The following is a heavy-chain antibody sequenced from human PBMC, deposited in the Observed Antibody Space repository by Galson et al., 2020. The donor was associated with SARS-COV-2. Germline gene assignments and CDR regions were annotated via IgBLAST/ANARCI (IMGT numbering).Heavy chain of an antibody. CDR2: IYWADTK. J-gene: IGHJ3*02. V-gene: IGHV2-5*02. Sequence: KMSGPTLVKPTQTLTMTCSFSGNSLTVSGVHVGWFRQPPGKALEWLALIYWADTKWYNPSLKSRLTITKDTSENQVVLTMTNVDLDDTATYFCAHRRGGWDNDSGHDAFDIWGQGTLVTVSS. CDR1: GNSLTVSGVH. D-gene: IGHD2-15*01. CDR3: AHRRGGWDNDSGHDAFDI.